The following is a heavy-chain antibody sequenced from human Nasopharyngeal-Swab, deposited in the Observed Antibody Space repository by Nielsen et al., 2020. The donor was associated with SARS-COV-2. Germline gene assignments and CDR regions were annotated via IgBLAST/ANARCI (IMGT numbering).Heavy chain of an antibody. CDR2: IIPIFGTS. Sequence: SVQVPCKASGGIFCSCAISWVRHAPRHGPEWMGGIIPIFGTSNYAQKFQGRVTITADEFTSTAYIELSRLRSVDTAVYYCARMHCGGDCYSRGEDAFDLWGQGTLVTVSS. CDR1: GGIFCSCA. J-gene: IGHJ3*01. D-gene: IGHD2-21*02. V-gene: IGHV1-69*13. CDR3: ARMHCGGDCYSRGEDAFDL.